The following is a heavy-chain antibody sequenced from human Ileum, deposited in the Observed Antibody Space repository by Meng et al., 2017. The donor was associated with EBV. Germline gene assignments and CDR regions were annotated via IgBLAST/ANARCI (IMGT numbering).Heavy chain of an antibody. V-gene: IGHV1-2*02. Sequence: GRLVPSGAEFHRSGASVGAFCESLGYSFPGHSAHGLRRTREKKHEWISRFNPTLSGRDTTQNFHGRVPLTLDMAIHTAIMNLSSLRSDDTAVYYCARFRIQAGALDTWGQGTLVTVSS. CDR3: ARFRIQAGALDT. CDR1: GYSFPGHS. CDR2: FNPTLSGR. J-gene: IGHJ5*02. D-gene: IGHD2/OR15-2a*01.